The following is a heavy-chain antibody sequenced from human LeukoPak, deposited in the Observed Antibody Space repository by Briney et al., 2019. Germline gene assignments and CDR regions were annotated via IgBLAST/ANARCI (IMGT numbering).Heavy chain of an antibody. V-gene: IGHV3-30*18. CDR3: AKDGYGDHTVDY. CDR1: GFTFSNYG. D-gene: IGHD4-17*01. Sequence: PGGSLKLSCAASGFTFSNYGMHWVRQAPGKGLEWVAIISYDGSNKYYADSVKGRFTISRDNSKNTLYLQMNSLRAEDTAVYYCAKDGYGDHTVDYWGQGTLVTVSS. CDR2: ISYDGSNK. J-gene: IGHJ4*02.